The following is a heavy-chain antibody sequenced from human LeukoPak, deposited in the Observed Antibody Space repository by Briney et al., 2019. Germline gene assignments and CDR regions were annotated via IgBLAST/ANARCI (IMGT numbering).Heavy chain of an antibody. CDR3: AKGGTIGWLQHGHFDY. V-gene: IGHV3-23*01. CDR1: GFTFSSYA. D-gene: IGHD5-24*01. Sequence: GGSLRLSCAASGFTFSSYAMSWVRQAPGKGLEWVSAISGSGGSTYYADSVKGRFTISRGNSKNTLYLQMNSLRAEDTAVYYCAKGGTIGWLQHGHFDYWGQGTLVTVSS. J-gene: IGHJ4*02. CDR2: ISGSGGST.